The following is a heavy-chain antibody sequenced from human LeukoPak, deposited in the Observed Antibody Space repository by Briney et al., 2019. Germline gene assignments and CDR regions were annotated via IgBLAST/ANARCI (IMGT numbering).Heavy chain of an antibody. Sequence: GGSLRLSCAVSGFTFSSYWTSWVRQGPGEGLEWVANIKQDGSEIYYVDSVKGRFTISRDNAKSSLYLQMNSLRAEDTAVYYCARDDRYTSWNWGQGTLVTVSS. D-gene: IGHD5-18*01. CDR3: ARDDRYTSWN. V-gene: IGHV3-7*05. CDR2: IKQDGSEI. CDR1: GFTFSSYW. J-gene: IGHJ4*02.